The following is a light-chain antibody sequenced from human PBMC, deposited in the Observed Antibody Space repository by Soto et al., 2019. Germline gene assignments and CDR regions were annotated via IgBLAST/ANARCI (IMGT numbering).Light chain of an antibody. CDR1: SSDVGSNT. CDR2: TTN. Sequence: QSVLTQPPSASGTPGQRVTISCSGSSSDVGSNTVNWYQQLPGTAPKLLVYTTNQRPSGVPDRFSGSKSGTSASRANSGLQSEDEADYYCSTWDDSLNGPVFGGGTKLTVL. J-gene: IGLJ2*01. CDR3: STWDDSLNGPV. V-gene: IGLV1-44*01.